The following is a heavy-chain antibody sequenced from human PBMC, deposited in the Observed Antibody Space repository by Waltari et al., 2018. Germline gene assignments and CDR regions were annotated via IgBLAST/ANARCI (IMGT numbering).Heavy chain of an antibody. CDR1: GFTFSSYA. Sequence: EVQLVESGGGLVQPGGSLRLSCAASGFTFSSYAMSWVRQAPGKGLEWVANIKQDGSVIYYMDSVKGRFTVSRDNAKNSLYLQMNSLRAEDTAVYYCARDRGWSTFDYWGQGTLVTVSS. CDR3: ARDRGWSTFDY. V-gene: IGHV3-7*01. J-gene: IGHJ4*02. D-gene: IGHD2-15*01. CDR2: IKQDGSVI.